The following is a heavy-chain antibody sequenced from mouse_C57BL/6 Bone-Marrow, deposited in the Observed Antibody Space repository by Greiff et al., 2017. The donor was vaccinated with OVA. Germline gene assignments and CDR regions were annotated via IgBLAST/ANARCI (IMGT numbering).Heavy chain of an antibody. V-gene: IGHV14-4*01. J-gene: IGHJ2*01. CDR2: IDPENGDT. CDR3: TANQY. CDR1: GFNIKDYY. Sequence: EVQLQQSGAELVRPGASVKVSCTASGFNIKDYYMHWVKERPEQGLEWIGWIDPENGDTEYASKFQGKATITADTSSKTIYLHLSSLTSEDTAVYMCTANQYWGRGTTLTVSS.